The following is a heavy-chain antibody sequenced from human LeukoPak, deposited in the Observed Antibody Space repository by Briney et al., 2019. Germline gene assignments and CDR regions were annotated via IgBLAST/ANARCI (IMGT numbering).Heavy chain of an antibody. CDR3: ARQGSERYFDWLFRIDY. CDR1: GYSFTSYW. Sequence: GESLKISCKGSGYSFTSYWIGWVRQMPGKGLEWMGIIYPGDSDTRYSPSFQGQVTISADKSISTAYLQWSSLKASDTAMYYCARQGSERYFDWLFRIDYWGQGTLVTVSS. D-gene: IGHD3-9*01. CDR2: IYPGDSDT. J-gene: IGHJ4*02. V-gene: IGHV5-51*01.